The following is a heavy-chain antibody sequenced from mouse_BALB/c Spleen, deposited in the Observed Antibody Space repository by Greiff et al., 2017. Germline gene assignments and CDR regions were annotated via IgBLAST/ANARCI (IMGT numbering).Heavy chain of an antibody. D-gene: IGHD1-1*01. V-gene: IGHV7-3*02. CDR3: ARAGDYYGSFDY. CDR1: GFTFTDYY. J-gene: IGHJ2*01. CDR2: IRNKANGYTT. Sequence: EVMLVESGGGLVQPGGSLRLSCATSGFTFTDYYMSWVRQPPGKALEWLGFIRNKANGYTTEYSASVKGRFTISRDNSQSILYLQMNTLRAEDSATYYCARAGDYYGSFDYWGQGTTLTVSS.